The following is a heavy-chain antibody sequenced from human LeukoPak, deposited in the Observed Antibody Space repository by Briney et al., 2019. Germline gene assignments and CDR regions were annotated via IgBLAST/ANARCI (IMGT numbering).Heavy chain of an antibody. CDR2: INSGGTTK. CDR1: GYSFSNHE. V-gene: IGHV3-48*03. D-gene: IGHD3-10*01. Sequence: PGGSLRLSCEASGYSFSNHEMNWVRQAPGKGLEWLSYINSGGTTKYYADSVKGRFTISRDNAKNSLYLQMNSLTADDTAVYYCARDRPRSDSYYVLDYWGQGNLVIVSS. CDR3: ARDRPRSDSYYVLDY. J-gene: IGHJ4*02.